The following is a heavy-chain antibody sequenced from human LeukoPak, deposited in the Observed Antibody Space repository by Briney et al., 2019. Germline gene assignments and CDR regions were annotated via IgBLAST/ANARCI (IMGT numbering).Heavy chain of an antibody. Sequence: GGSLRLSCAASGFTFSSYAMNWVRQAPGKGLEWVSAVSGSGGYTYYADSVKGRFTISRDNSKNTVYLQMNSLRAEDTAVYYCAPNTEYCSSTSCYGSYYWGQGTLVTVSS. J-gene: IGHJ4*02. CDR2: VSGSGGYT. CDR3: APNTEYCSSTSCYGSYY. D-gene: IGHD2-2*01. V-gene: IGHV3-23*01. CDR1: GFTFSSYA.